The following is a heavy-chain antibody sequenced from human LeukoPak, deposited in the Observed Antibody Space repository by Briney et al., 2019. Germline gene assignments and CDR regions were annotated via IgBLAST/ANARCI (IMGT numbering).Heavy chain of an antibody. CDR2: ISSSSSYI. CDR1: GFTFSSYS. V-gene: IGHV3-21*01. Sequence: GGSLRLSCAASGFTFSSYSMNWVRQAPGKGLEWVSSISSSSSYIYYADSVKGRFTISRDNAKNSLHLQMNSLRAEDTAVYYCARVVVGATFAYDYWGQGTLVTVSS. D-gene: IGHD1-26*01. CDR3: ARVVVGATFAYDY. J-gene: IGHJ4*02.